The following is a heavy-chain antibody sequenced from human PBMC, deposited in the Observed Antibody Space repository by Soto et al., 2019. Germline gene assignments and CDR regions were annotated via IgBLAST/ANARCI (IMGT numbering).Heavy chain of an antibody. CDR2: INAGNGNT. CDR3: ARENPYYYDSSGYYYDY. CDR1: GYTFTSYA. J-gene: IGHJ4*02. Sequence: ASVKVSCKASGYTFTSYAMHWVRQAPGQRLEWMGWINAGNGNTKYSQKFQGRVTITADESTSTAYMELSSLRSEDTAVYYCARENPYYYDSSGYYYDYWGQGTLVTVSS. D-gene: IGHD3-22*01. V-gene: IGHV1-3*01.